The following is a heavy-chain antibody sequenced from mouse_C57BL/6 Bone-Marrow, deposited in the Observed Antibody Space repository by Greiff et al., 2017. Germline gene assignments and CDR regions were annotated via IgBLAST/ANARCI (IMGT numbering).Heavy chain of an antibody. CDR2: IDPSDSDT. CDR1: GYTFTSYW. V-gene: IGHV1-69*01. J-gene: IGHJ2*01. CDR3: ARGAY. Sequence: QVQLQQPGAELVMPGASVKLSCKASGYTFTSYWMHWVKQRPGQGLEWIGEIDPSDSDTNYNQKFKGKSTLTVDKSSSTAYMQLSSLTSEDSAVXYCARGAYWGQGTTLTVSS.